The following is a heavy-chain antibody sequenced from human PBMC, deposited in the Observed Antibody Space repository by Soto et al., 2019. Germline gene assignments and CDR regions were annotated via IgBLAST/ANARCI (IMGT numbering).Heavy chain of an antibody. CDR2: INSDGSST. V-gene: IGHV3-74*01. CDR3: ARVETCSSTSCYSVFDS. D-gene: IGHD2-2*01. CDR1: GFTFSNYW. Sequence: EVQLVESGGALVQPGGSLRVSCAASGFTFSNYWMHWVRQAPGKGLVWVSRINSDGSSTNYADSVKGRFTISRDNTKNTLYLQINSLRAEDTAVYYCARVETCSSTSCYSVFDSWGQGTLVTVSS. J-gene: IGHJ4*02.